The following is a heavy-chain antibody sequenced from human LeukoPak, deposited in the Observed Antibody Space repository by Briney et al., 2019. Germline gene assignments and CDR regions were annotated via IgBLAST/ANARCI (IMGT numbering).Heavy chain of an antibody. CDR2: IYYSGST. CDR1: GGSISSYY. D-gene: IGHD5-18*01. J-gene: IGHJ4*02. V-gene: IGHV4-59*01. CDR3: ARAGRVGYSYGAPFDY. Sequence: SETLSLTCTVSGGSISSYYWSWIRQPPGKGLEWIGYIYYSGSTNYNPSLKSRVTISVDTSKSQFSLKLSSVTAADTAVYYCARAGRVGYSYGAPFDYWGQGTLVTVSS.